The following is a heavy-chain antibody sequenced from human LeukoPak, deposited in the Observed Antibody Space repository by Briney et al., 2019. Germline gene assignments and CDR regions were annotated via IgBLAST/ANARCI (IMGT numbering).Heavy chain of an antibody. Sequence: SETLSLTCTVSGGSISSSSYYWGWIRQPPGKGLEWIGSIYYSGSTYYNPSLESRVTISVDTSKDQFSLNLSSVTAADTAVYYCVRPRNDGMFDYWGQGTLVTVSS. D-gene: IGHD5-24*01. J-gene: IGHJ4*02. CDR3: VRPRNDGMFDY. CDR1: GGSISSSSYY. CDR2: IYYSGST. V-gene: IGHV4-39*01.